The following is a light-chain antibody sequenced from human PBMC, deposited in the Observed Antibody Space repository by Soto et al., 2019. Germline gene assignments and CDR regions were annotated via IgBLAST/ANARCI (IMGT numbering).Light chain of an antibody. CDR1: QSVSSS. Sequence: EIVMTQSPATLSVSPGERATLSCRASQSVSSSLAWYQQKPGQAPRLLIYDASTRATAIPARFSGSGSATEFTLTISSLQSEDYAIYYCQQYNNWPPTTFGQGTKVESK. CDR3: QQYNNWPPTT. V-gene: IGKV3-15*01. CDR2: DAS. J-gene: IGKJ1*01.